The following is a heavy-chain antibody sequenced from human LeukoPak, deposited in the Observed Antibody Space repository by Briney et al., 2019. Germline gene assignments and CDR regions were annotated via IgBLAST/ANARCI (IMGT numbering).Heavy chain of an antibody. CDR3: ARDNMGFDY. Sequence: PGGSLRLSCAASGFTFNTYSMNWVRQAPGKGLEWVSYITSSSSSIYYADSVKGRFTISRDNAENSLYLQMNSLRAEDTAVYYCARDNMGFDYWGQGTLVTVYS. V-gene: IGHV3-48*01. D-gene: IGHD2/OR15-2a*01. CDR2: ITSSSSSI. CDR1: GFTFNTYS. J-gene: IGHJ4*02.